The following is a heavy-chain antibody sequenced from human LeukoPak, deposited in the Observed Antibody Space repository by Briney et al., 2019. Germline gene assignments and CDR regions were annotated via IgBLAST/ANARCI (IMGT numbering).Heavy chain of an antibody. CDR1: GYTLTELS. J-gene: IGHJ4*02. CDR2: FDPEDGET. CDR3: ATYLTMIVVVTPGYFDY. Sequence: ASVKVSCKVSGYTLTELSMHWVRQAPGKGLEWMGGFDPEDGETIYAQKFQGRVTMTEDTSTDTAYTELSSLRSEDTAVYYCATYLTMIVVVTPGYFDYWGQGTLVTVSS. D-gene: IGHD3-22*01. V-gene: IGHV1-24*01.